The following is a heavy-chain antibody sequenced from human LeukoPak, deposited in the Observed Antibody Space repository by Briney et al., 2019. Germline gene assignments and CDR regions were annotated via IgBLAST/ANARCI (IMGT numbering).Heavy chain of an antibody. CDR2: ISGSGGST. Sequence: GGSLRLSCAASGFTFSSYAMSWVRQAPGKGLEWVSAISGSGGSTYYADSVKGRFTISRDNSKNTLYLQMNSLRAEDTAVYYCAKDLLAYCGGDCYPDYWGQGTLVTASS. CDR3: AKDLLAYCGGDCYPDY. V-gene: IGHV3-23*01. CDR1: GFTFSSYA. D-gene: IGHD2-21*02. J-gene: IGHJ4*02.